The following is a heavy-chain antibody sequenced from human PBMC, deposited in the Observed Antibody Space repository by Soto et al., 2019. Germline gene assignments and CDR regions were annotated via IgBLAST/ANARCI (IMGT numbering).Heavy chain of an antibody. Sequence: EVQLVESGGGLVQPGGSLRLSCAASGFTFSSYEMNWVRQAPGKGLEWVSYISSSGSTIYYADSVKGRFTISRDNAKNSLYLQMNSLRAEDTAVYYCARGSGDYVLFRFDPWGQGTLVTVSS. CDR3: ARGSGDYVLFRFDP. D-gene: IGHD4-17*01. J-gene: IGHJ5*02. CDR2: ISSSGSTI. CDR1: GFTFSSYE. V-gene: IGHV3-48*03.